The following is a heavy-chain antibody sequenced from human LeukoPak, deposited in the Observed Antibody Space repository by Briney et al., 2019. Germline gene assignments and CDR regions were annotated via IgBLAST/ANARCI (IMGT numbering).Heavy chain of an antibody. V-gene: IGHV4-61*01. Sequence: SETLSLTCTVSGGSVSIGSYYWSWIRQPPGKGLEWIGYIYYSGSTNYNPSLKSRVTISVDTSKNQFSLKLSSVTAADTAVYYCARAASDFWSGYYYYYMDVWGKGTTVTVSS. CDR1: GGSVSIGSYY. D-gene: IGHD3-3*01. CDR3: ARAASDFWSGYYYYYMDV. CDR2: IYYSGST. J-gene: IGHJ6*03.